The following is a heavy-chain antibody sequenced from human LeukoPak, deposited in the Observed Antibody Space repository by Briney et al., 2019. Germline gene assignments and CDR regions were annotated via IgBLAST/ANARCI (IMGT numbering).Heavy chain of an antibody. CDR2: LSGSGEST. D-gene: IGHD3-16*01. V-gene: IGHV3-23*01. Sequence: GGSLRLSCVASGFTFRSYVLSWVRQAPGKGLEWVSALSGSGESTYYADAVKGRFTISRDNSKNTVYLQMNGLRVEDTAVYHCAKVTYDYVWGSYENWGQGILVTVSS. CDR1: GFTFRSYV. CDR3: AKVTYDYVWGSYEN. J-gene: IGHJ4*02.